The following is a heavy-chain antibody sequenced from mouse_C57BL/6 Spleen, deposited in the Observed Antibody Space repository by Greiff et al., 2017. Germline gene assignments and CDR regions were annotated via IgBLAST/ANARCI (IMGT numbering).Heavy chain of an antibody. J-gene: IGHJ4*01. CDR3: ARERLLRGGYYAMDY. CDR1: GFTFSSYA. D-gene: IGHD1-1*01. Sequence: EVMLVESGGGLVKPGGSLKLSCAASGFTFSSYAMSWVRQTPETRLEWVATISDGGSYTYYPDNVKGRFTISRDNAKNNLYLQMSHLKSEATAMYYCARERLLRGGYYAMDYWGQGTSVTVSS. V-gene: IGHV5-4*01. CDR2: ISDGGSYT.